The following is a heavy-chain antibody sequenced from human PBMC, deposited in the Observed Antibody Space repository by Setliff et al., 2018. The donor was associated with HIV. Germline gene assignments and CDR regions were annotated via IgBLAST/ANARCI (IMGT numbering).Heavy chain of an antibody. CDR2: SNPGNGDR. Sequence: ASVKVSCKASGYTLTSYGIHWVRQAPGQRLEWMAWSNPGNGDRKYSQKLQGRVAITGDTSANTVYMEVSRLRSEDTAVYYCARGRRSDYYDSNGYLYYYFDLWGRGTLVTVSS. J-gene: IGHJ2*01. CDR3: ARGRRSDYYDSNGYLYYYFDL. D-gene: IGHD3-22*01. V-gene: IGHV1-3*01. CDR1: GYTLTSYG.